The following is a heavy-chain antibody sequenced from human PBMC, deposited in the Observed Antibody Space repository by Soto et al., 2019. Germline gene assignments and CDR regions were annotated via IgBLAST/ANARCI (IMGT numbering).Heavy chain of an antibody. Sequence: GGSLRLSCAASGFTFSSYDMHWVRQATGKGLEWVSAIGTAGDTYYPGSVKGRFTISRENAKNSLYLQMNSLRAEDTALFYCARGHDFWTNYYGMDVWGQGTTVTVSS. D-gene: IGHD3-3*01. CDR2: IGTAGDT. CDR1: GFTFSSYD. CDR3: ARGHDFWTNYYGMDV. J-gene: IGHJ6*02. V-gene: IGHV3-13*01.